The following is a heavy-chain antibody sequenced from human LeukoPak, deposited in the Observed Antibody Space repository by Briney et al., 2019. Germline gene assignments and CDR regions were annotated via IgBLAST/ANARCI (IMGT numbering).Heavy chain of an antibody. Sequence: KPSETLSLTCAVYGGSFSGYYWSWIRQPPGKGLEWIGEINHSGSTNYNPSLKSRVTISVDTSKNQFSLKLSSVTAADTAVYYCARGSSSWFSYYYYGMDVWGQGTTVTVSS. D-gene: IGHD6-13*01. CDR1: GGSFSGYY. J-gene: IGHJ6*02. V-gene: IGHV4-34*01. CDR2: INHSGST. CDR3: ARGSSSWFSYYYYGMDV.